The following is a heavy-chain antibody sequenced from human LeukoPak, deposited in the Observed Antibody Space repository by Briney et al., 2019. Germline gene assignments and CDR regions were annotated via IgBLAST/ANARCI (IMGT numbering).Heavy chain of an antibody. CDR2: ISGSGDST. J-gene: IGHJ4*02. CDR1: GFTFRSYG. Sequence: PGGSLRLSCAASGFTFRSYGMTWVHQAPGKGLEWVSAISGSGDSTYYADSVKGRFTISRDNSRNTLYLQMNSLRAGDTAVYYCAKSFRSTSLDYWGQGTLVTVSS. D-gene: IGHD2-2*01. V-gene: IGHV3-23*01. CDR3: AKSFRSTSLDY.